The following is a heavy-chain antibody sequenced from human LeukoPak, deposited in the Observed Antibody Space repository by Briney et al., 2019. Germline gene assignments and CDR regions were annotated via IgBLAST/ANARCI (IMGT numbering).Heavy chain of an antibody. D-gene: IGHD6-13*01. CDR1: GFTFSSYA. CDR3: ARDYRAAGTAGRAYYYYYGMGV. V-gene: IGHV3-64*01. Sequence: GGSLRLSCAASGFTFSSYAMHWVRQAPGKGLEYVSAISSNGGSTYYANSVKGRFTISRDNSKNTLYLQMGSLRAEDMAVYYCARDYRAAGTAGRAYYYYYGMGVWGQGTTVTVSS. J-gene: IGHJ6*02. CDR2: ISSNGGST.